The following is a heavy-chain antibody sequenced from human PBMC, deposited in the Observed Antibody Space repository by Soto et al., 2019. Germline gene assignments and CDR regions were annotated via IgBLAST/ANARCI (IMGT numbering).Heavy chain of an antibody. J-gene: IGHJ5*02. V-gene: IGHV4-39*01. Sequence: SETLSLACTVSGGSISDISYCWGWIRQPPGKGLQWIGCMFYSGATYYNPSLKNRVTLSVDTSNNEFSLKLVSVTAPDTAVYYCARHKSGSDWLDPWGQGTLVTVSS. CDR2: MFYSGAT. CDR1: GGSISDISYC. CDR3: ARHKSGSDWLDP. D-gene: IGHD2-15*01.